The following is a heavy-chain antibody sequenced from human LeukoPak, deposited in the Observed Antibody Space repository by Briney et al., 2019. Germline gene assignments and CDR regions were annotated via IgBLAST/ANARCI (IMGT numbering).Heavy chain of an antibody. CDR1: GFMFGEYS. CDR3: TSPEGGTYYFDY. V-gene: IGHV3-49*04. Sequence: GRSLRLSCADSGFMFGEYSISWVRQAPGKGLEWVGFIRSKTYGGTAQYAASVKGRFTISRDDSRSSAYLQMNNLKTEDTAVYFCTSPEGGTYYFDYWGQGTLDTVSS. D-gene: IGHD1-26*01. CDR2: IRSKTYGGTA. J-gene: IGHJ4*02.